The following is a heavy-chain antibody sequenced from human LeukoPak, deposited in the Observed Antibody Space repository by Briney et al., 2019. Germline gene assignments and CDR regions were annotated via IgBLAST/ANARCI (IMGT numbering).Heavy chain of an antibody. V-gene: IGHV1-69*06. D-gene: IGHD2-15*01. CDR3: ARDGQDIVVVVAATLNNWFDP. CDR2: IIPIFGTA. J-gene: IGHJ5*02. Sequence: SVKVSCKASGGTFSSYAISWVRQTPGQGLEWMGRIIPIFGTANYAQKFQGRVTITADKSTSTAYMELSSLRSEDTAVYYCARDGQDIVVVVAATLNNWFDPWGQGTLVTVSS. CDR1: GGTFSSYA.